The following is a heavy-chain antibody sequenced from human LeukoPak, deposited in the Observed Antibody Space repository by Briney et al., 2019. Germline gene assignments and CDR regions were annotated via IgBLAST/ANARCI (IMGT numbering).Heavy chain of an antibody. Sequence: SETLSLTCAVYGGSFSGYYWSWIRQPPGKGLEWIGEINHSGSTNYNPSLKSRVTISVDTSKNQFSLKLSSVTAADTAVYYCARVVEGSSSLLWFDPWGQGTLVTVSS. CDR1: GGSFSGYY. CDR2: INHSGST. CDR3: ARVVEGSSSLLWFDP. V-gene: IGHV4-34*01. J-gene: IGHJ5*02. D-gene: IGHD6-6*01.